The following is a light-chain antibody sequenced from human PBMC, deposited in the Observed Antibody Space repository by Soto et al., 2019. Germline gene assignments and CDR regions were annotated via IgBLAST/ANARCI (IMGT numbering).Light chain of an antibody. Sequence: DIQVSLSPATLSGSVGDRVTITCRASQTISSWLAWYQQKPGKAPKLLIYKASTLKSGVPSRFSGSGSGTEFTLTISSLQPDDFATYYCQHYNSYSEAFGQRSNVDIK. CDR1: QTISSW. J-gene: IGKJ1*01. CDR2: KAS. V-gene: IGKV1-5*03. CDR3: QHYNSYSEA.